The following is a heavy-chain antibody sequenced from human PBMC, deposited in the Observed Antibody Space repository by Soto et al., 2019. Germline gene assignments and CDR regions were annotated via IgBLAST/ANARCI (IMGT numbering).Heavy chain of an antibody. J-gene: IGHJ6*02. CDR2: ISGSGGST. V-gene: IGHV3-23*01. Sequence: EVQLLESGGGLVQPGGSLRLSCAASGFTFSSYAMSWVRQAPGKGLEWVSAISGSGGSTYYADSVKGRFTISRDNSKNTLYLQMNSLRAEDTAVYYCAKWDCSGGSCYSPYYYYYYGMDVWGQGTTVTVSS. D-gene: IGHD2-15*01. CDR1: GFTFSSYA. CDR3: AKWDCSGGSCYSPYYYYYYGMDV.